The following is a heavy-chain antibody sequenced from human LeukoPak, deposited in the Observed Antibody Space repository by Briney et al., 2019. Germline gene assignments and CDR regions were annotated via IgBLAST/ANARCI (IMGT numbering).Heavy chain of an antibody. J-gene: IGHJ6*02. D-gene: IGHD1-14*01. V-gene: IGHV1-58*02. CDR3: AADRNLVYYYYGMDV. CDR1: GFTFTSSA. CDR2: IVVGSGNT. Sequence: ASVKVSCKASGFTFTSSAMQWVRQARGQRLEWIGWIVVGSGNTNYAQKFQERVTITRDMSTSTAYMELSSLRSEDTAVYYCAADRNLVYYYYGMDVWGQGTTVTVSS.